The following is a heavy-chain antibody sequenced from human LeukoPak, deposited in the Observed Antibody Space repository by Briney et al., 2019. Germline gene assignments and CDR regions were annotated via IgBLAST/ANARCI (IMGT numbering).Heavy chain of an antibody. Sequence: GGSLRLSCAASGFTFSSYAMNWVRQAPGKGLEWVSAISGSGGSTYYADSVKGRFTISRDNSKNTLYLQMNSLRAEDTAVYYCAKDRPPYSSGRWGYFQHWGQGTLVTASS. CDR3: AKDRPPYSSGRWGYFQH. J-gene: IGHJ1*01. CDR2: ISGSGGST. CDR1: GFTFSSYA. V-gene: IGHV3-23*01. D-gene: IGHD6-19*01.